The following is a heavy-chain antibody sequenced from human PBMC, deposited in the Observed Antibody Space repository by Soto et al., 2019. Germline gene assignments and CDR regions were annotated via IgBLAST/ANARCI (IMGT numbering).Heavy chain of an antibody. V-gene: IGHV3-33*01. CDR3: ARDPNSAGDAFDI. CDR1: GFTFSSCS. J-gene: IGHJ3*02. D-gene: IGHD6-13*01. CDR2: IWYDGSNK. Sequence: QVQLVESGGGVVQPRRSLRLSCAASGFTFSSCSMHWVRQAPGKGLEWVAVIWYDGSNKYYADSVKGRFTISRDNSKNTLYLQMNSLRAEDTAVYYCARDPNSAGDAFDIWGQRTMVTVSS.